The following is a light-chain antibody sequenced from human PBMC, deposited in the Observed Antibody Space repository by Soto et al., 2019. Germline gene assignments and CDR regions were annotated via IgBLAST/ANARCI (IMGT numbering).Light chain of an antibody. Sequence: QSALTQPPSASGSPGQSVAISCTGTNSDIGNYNFVSWYQQHPGKAPKLMIYVVNKRPSGVPDRFSGSKSGNTASLTVSGLQPEDEADYYCSSYAGSNNLLFGGGTKLTVL. CDR1: NSDIGNYNF. J-gene: IGLJ2*01. CDR3: SSYAGSNNLL. CDR2: VVN. V-gene: IGLV2-8*01.